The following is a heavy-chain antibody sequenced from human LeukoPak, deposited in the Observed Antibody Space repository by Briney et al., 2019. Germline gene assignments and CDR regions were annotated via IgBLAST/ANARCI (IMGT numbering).Heavy chain of an antibody. CDR1: GFTFSSSA. CDR2: ISNNGGYT. CDR3: ARGAYYYDNSGYYL. Sequence: GGSLRLSCAASGFTFSSSAMSWVRQAPGKGLEWVSAISNNGGYTYYADSVQGRFTISRDNSKSTLCLQMNSLRAEDTAVYYCARGAYYYDNSGYYLWGQGTLVTVSS. D-gene: IGHD3-22*01. V-gene: IGHV3-23*01. J-gene: IGHJ5*02.